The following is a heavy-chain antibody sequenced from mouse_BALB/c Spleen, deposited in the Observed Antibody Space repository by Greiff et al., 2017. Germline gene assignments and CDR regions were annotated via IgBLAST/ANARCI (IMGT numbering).Heavy chain of an antibody. V-gene: IGHV3-1*02. CDR1: GYSITSVYS. CDR3: ARDYGFLDY. Sequence: EVQGVESGPDLVKPSQSLSLTCTVTGYSITSVYSWHWLRQFPGNILEWMCFIHYSGSTNYNQSLKSRISITRDTSKNQFFLQLTSVTTEDTATYYCARDYGFLDYWGQGTTLTVSS. D-gene: IGHD1-2*01. J-gene: IGHJ2*01. CDR2: IHYSGST.